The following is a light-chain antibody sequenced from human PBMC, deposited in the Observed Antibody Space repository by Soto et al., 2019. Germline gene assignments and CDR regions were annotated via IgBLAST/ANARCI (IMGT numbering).Light chain of an antibody. CDR2: DAS. J-gene: IGKJ1*01. CDR3: QQYNASLRT. Sequence: ELLVMQSPATLSVARRDRANRFRISSLSVSRNLAWYQQKPGQAPRLLIFDASTRATGIPDRFSGSGSGTEFTLTITSLQSEDVAVYYCQQYNASLRTFGQGTKVDI. V-gene: IGKV3-15*01. CDR1: LSVSRN.